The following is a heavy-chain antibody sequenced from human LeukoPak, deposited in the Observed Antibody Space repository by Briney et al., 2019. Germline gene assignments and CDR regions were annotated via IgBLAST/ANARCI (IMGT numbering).Heavy chain of an antibody. D-gene: IGHD1-26*01. CDR2: IYYSGST. V-gene: IGHV4-39*01. CDR1: GGSISSSSYY. Sequence: PETLSLTCTVSGGSISSSSYYWGWIRQPPGKGLEWIGSIYYSGSTYYNPSLKSRVTMSVDTSKNQFSLKLSSVTAADTAVYYCARQRYSGSYFVDYWGQGTLVTVSS. J-gene: IGHJ4*02. CDR3: ARQRYSGSYFVDY.